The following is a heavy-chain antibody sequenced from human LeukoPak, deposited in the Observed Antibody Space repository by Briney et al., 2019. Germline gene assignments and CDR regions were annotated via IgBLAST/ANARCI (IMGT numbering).Heavy chain of an antibody. J-gene: IGHJ4*02. CDR1: GFTVSSNY. Sequence: GGSLRLSCAASGFTVSSNYMSWVRQAPGKGLEWVSVIYSGGSTYYADSVKGRFTISRDNSKNTLYLQMNSLGAEDTAVYYCARGYSSGWYAFDYWGQGTLVTVSS. CDR2: IYSGGST. D-gene: IGHD6-19*01. CDR3: ARGYSSGWYAFDY. V-gene: IGHV3-53*01.